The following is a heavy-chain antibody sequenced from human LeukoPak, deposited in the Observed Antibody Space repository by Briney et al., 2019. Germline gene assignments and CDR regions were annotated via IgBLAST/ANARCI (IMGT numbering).Heavy chain of an antibody. CDR2: IYPGDSDT. J-gene: IGHJ6*03. Sequence: GESLKISCKGSGYSSTSYWIGWVRQMPGKGLEWMGIIYPGDSDTRYSPSFQGQVTISADKSISTAYLQWSSLKASDTAMYYCARLRGEGDYYRGYYYYMDVWGKGTTVTVSS. CDR1: GYSSTSYW. D-gene: IGHD2-21*02. V-gene: IGHV5-51*01. CDR3: ARLRGEGDYYRGYYYYMDV.